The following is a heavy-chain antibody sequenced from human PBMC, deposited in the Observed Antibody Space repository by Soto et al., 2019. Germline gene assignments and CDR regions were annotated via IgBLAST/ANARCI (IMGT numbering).Heavy chain of an antibody. CDR3: ARGECSDSSAWFFSDFDI. CDR2: IIPIFGAP. J-gene: IGHJ3*02. CDR1: GGTFDNYA. V-gene: IGHV1-69*13. Sequence: ASVKVSCKASGGTFDNYAIAWLRQAPGQGLEWMGGIIPIFGAPNYAPRFHDRVTITADESTSTAYLELRSLRSEDTAVYYCARGECSDSSAWFFSDFDIWGQGTMVTVS. D-gene: IGHD6-19*01.